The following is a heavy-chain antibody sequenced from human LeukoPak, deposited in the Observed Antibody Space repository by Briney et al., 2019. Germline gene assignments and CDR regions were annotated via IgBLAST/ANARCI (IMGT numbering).Heavy chain of an antibody. CDR1: GFSFSNFG. Sequence: GGSLRLSCAASGFSFSNFGFHWVRQAPGKGLEWVAVVWYDGSNKYYGDSGKGRFSISKDNSKDKIHLQMDSLRGDDTAVYYCARDQWFGGSKTVLDYWGQGTLVTVSS. V-gene: IGHV3-33*01. CDR2: VWYDGSNK. J-gene: IGHJ4*02. CDR3: ARDQWFGGSKTVLDY. D-gene: IGHD5-24*01.